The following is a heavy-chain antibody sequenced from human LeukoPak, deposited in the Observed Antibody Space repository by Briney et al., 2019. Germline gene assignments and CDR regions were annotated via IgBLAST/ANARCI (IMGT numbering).Heavy chain of an antibody. CDR2: ISRNGAAT. V-gene: IGHV3-43*01. D-gene: IGHD6-19*01. J-gene: IGHJ6*03. CDR3: AREVAGMRGYYYYMDV. CDR1: GLIFDDYT. Sequence: PGGSLRLSCAASGLIFDDYTMHWVRQAPGKGLEWVSLISRNGAATKYADSVRGRFTVSRDNSKNTLYLQMNSLRAEDTAVYYCAREVAGMRGYYYYMDVWGKGTTVTVSS.